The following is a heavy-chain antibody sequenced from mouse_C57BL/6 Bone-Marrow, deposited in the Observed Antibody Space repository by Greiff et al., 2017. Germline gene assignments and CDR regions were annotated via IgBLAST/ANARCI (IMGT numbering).Heavy chain of an antibody. D-gene: IGHD1-1*01. CDR1: GYTFTSYW. V-gene: IGHV1-52*01. J-gene: IGHJ4*01. Sequence: QVQLQQPGAELVRPGSSVKLSCKASGYTFTSYWMHWVKQRPIQGLEWIGNIDPSDSETHYNQKFKDKSNLTVAKSSSTPYMPLSSLPSEDSAVYYWAKEGENIGTTIVPYAMDYWGQGTSVTVSS. CDR2: IDPSDSET. CDR3: AKEGENIGTTIVPYAMDY.